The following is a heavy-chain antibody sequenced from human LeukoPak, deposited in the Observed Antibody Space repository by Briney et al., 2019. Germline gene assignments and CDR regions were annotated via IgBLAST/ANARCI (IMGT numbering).Heavy chain of an antibody. V-gene: IGHV4-4*02. CDR3: ARDKLLPLGVSYYGDYEGFDY. CDR1: GVSISSSRW. D-gene: IGHD4-17*01. CDR2: IYTSGST. Sequence: PSGTLSLTCDVSGVSISSSRWRSWVRQPPGKGLEWIGRIYTSGSTNYNPSLKSRVTISVDTSKNQFSLKLSSVTAADTAVYYCARDKLLPLGVSYYGDYEGFDYWGQGTLVTVSS. J-gene: IGHJ4*02.